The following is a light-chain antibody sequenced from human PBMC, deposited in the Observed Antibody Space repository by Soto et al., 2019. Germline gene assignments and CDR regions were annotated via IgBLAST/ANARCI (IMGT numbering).Light chain of an antibody. CDR3: FSYAGSNNWV. CDR2: EDT. Sequence: QSALTQPASVSGSPGQSITISCTGTSSDVGRYNLVSWYQQHAAKPPKLLIYEDTKRPSRVSHRFSGSKSGYTASLTISGLPAEDAADYYCFSYAGSNNWVFGGGTKLTVL. J-gene: IGLJ3*02. CDR1: SSDVGRYNL. V-gene: IGLV2-23*01.